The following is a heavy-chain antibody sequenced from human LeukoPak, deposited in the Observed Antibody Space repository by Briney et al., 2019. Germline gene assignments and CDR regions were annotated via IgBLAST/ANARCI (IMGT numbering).Heavy chain of an antibody. CDR1: GYSISSGYY. CDR2: IYHSGST. J-gene: IGHJ3*02. Sequence: KPSETLSLTCAVSGYSISSGYYWGWIRQPPGKGLEWIGSIYHSGSTYYNPSLKSRVTISVDTSKNQFSLKLSSVTAADTVVYYCARHDVRCSSTSCYTDDAFDIWGQGTMVTVSS. CDR3: ARHDVRCSSTSCYTDDAFDI. D-gene: IGHD2-2*02. V-gene: IGHV4-38-2*01.